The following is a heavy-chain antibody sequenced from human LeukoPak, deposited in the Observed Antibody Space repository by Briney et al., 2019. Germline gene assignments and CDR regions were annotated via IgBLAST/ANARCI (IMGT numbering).Heavy chain of an antibody. J-gene: IGHJ4*02. CDR3: AKDFISGSAH. D-gene: IGHD6-19*01. V-gene: IGHV3-11*04. Sequence: PGGSLRLSCAVSGFTFSDYYMSWIRQAPGKGLEWVSYISSGGSTISYADSVKGRFTISRDDSRNTLYLQMNSLRAEDTAVYFCAKDFISGSAHWGQGTLDTVSS. CDR1: GFTFSDYY. CDR2: ISSGGSTI.